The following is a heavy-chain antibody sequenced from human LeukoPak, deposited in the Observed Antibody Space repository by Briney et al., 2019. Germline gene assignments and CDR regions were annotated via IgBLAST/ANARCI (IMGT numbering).Heavy chain of an antibody. CDR2: IYYSGST. CDR3: AREGVAGNYRFDP. J-gene: IGHJ5*02. V-gene: IGHV4-59*01. D-gene: IGHD6-19*01. CDR1: GGSISSYY. Sequence: ETLSLTCTVSGGSISSYYWSWIRQPPGKGLEWIGYIYYSGSTNYNPSLKSRVTISVDTSKNQFSLKLSSVTAADTAVYYCAREGVAGNYRFDPWGQGTLVTVSS.